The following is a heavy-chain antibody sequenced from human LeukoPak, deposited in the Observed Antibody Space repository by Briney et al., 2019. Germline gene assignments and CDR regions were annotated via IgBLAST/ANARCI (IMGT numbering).Heavy chain of an antibody. CDR2: IYYSGST. D-gene: IGHD3-10*01. CDR3: ASMVRGGNKYYYYYMDV. Sequence: SETLSLTCTVSGGSISSYYWSWIRQPPGKGLEWIGYIYYSGSTNYNPSLKSRVTISVDTSKNQFSPKLSSVTAADTAVYYCASMVRGGNKYYYYYMDVWGKGTTVTISS. V-gene: IGHV4-59*08. J-gene: IGHJ6*03. CDR1: GGSISSYY.